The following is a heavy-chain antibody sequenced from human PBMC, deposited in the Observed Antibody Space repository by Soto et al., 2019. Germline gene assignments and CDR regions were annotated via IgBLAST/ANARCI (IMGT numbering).Heavy chain of an antibody. CDR3: ARESPPGEYCSSSSCSPAAFDI. J-gene: IGHJ3*02. CDR2: LFVGSGNT. V-gene: IGHV1-58*01. CDR1: GFMFTSSA. Sequence: GASVKVSCKTSGFMFTSSAVQWVRQARGQRLEWIGWLFVGSGNTHYAQHFQERVTLTRDMSTGTAYMELSSLRSEDTAVYYCARESPPGEYCSSSSCSPAAFDIWGQGTMVTVSS. D-gene: IGHD2-2*01.